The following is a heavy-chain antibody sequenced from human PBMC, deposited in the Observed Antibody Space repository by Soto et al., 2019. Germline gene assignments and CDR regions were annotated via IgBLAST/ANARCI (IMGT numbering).Heavy chain of an antibody. CDR2: IIPIFGTA. Sequence: QVQLVQSGAEVKKPGSSVKVSCKASGGTFSSYAISWVRQAPGQGLEWMGGIIPIFGTANYAQKFQGRVKIIADESTGTAYMELSSLKSEDTAVYYCAGVNGSSWYCYYYYCMDGWGQVTTVTVSS. D-gene: IGHD6-13*01. CDR1: GGTFSSYA. V-gene: IGHV1-69*01. CDR3: AGVNGSSWYCYYYYCMDG. J-gene: IGHJ6*02.